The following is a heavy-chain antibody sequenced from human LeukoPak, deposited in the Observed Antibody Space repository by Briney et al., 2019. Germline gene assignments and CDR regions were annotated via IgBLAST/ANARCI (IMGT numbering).Heavy chain of an antibody. D-gene: IGHD3-16*01. CDR2: IYHSGST. Sequence: SETLSLTCSVSGGSISSYYWSWIRQPAGKGPEWIGYIYHSGSTYYNPSLKSRVTISVDTSKNQFSLKLSSVTAADTAVYYCARGAAFDAFDIWGQGTMVTVSS. CDR3: ARGAAFDAFDI. V-gene: IGHV4-59*01. CDR1: GGSISSYY. J-gene: IGHJ3*02.